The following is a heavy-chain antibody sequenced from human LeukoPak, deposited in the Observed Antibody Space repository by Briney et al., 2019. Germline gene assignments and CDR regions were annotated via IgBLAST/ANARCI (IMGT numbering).Heavy chain of an antibody. V-gene: IGHV3-74*01. Sequence: GGSLRLSCAASGFTFSNYWMHWVRQAPGKGLVWVSHINSDGSDITYADSVKGRFTISRDNAKNTLYLQMSSLRAEDTAVYYCARGGDGYNYKSPIGYWGQGTLVTVSS. CDR3: ARGGDGYNYKSPIGY. D-gene: IGHD5-24*01. CDR2: INSDGSDI. CDR1: GFTFSNYW. J-gene: IGHJ4*02.